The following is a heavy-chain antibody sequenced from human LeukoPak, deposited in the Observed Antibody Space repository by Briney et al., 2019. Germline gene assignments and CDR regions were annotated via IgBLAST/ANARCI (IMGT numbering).Heavy chain of an antibody. CDR2: INHSGST. D-gene: IGHD2-15*01. Sequence: SETLSLTCTVSDDSITIYYWSWIRQPPGKGLEWIGEINHSGSTNYNPSLKSRVAISVDTSKNQFSLKLRFVTAADTAVYYCARVRCSGGSCPYYYYYYYVDVWGKGTTVTVSS. CDR3: ARVRCSGGSCPYYYYYYYVDV. V-gene: IGHV4-34*01. J-gene: IGHJ6*03. CDR1: DDSITIYY.